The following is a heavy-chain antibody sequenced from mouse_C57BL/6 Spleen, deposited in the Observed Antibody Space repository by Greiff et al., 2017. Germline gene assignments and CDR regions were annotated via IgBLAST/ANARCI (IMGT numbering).Heavy chain of an antibody. CDR3: ARVKDRGAMDY. J-gene: IGHJ4*01. V-gene: IGHV1-69*01. CDR2: IDPSDSYT. CDR1: GYTLTSYW. Sequence: QVQLKQPGAELVMPGASVKLSCKASGYTLTSYWMHWVKQRPGQGLEWIGEIDPSDSYTNYNQKFKGKSTLTVDKSSSTAYMQLSSLTSEDSAVYYCARVKDRGAMDYWGQGTSVTVSS.